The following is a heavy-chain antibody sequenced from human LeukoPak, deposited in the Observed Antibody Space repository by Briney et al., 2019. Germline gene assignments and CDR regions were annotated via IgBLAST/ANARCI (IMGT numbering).Heavy chain of an antibody. V-gene: IGHV3-30-3*01. CDR3: AKDISLERTSCYDY. CDR1: GFPFNTYA. CDR2: ISYDGSNK. J-gene: IGHJ4*02. Sequence: GGSLRLSCSASGFPFNTYAIHWVRQAPGKGLEWVAVISYDGSNKYYADSVKGRFTISRDNSKNTLYLQMNSLRAEDTAVYYCAKDISLERTSCYDYWGQGTLVTVSS. D-gene: IGHD2-2*01.